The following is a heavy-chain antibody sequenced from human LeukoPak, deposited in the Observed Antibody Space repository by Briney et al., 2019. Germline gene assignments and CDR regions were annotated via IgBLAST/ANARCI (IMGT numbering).Heavy chain of an antibody. J-gene: IGHJ5*02. V-gene: IGHV1-2*02. CDR2: ISPISGGT. CDR1: GYTFAGYY. D-gene: IGHD2-2*01. Sequence: ASVKVSCKASGYTFAGYYMHWVRQAPGQGLEWLGWISPISGGTNYAQKFQGRVTMTRHTSISTAYMELSRLRSDDTAVYSCARGWEYQLLLRGRGWFDPWGQGTLVTVSS. CDR3: ARGWEYQLLLRGRGWFDP.